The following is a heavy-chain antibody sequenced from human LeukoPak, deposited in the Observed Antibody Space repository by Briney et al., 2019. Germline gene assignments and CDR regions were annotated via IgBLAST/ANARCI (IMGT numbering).Heavy chain of an antibody. D-gene: IGHD3-10*01. CDR2: IDIGGGT. J-gene: IGHJ4*02. V-gene: IGHV3-13*04. CDR3: ARGMGSGSSSVFDF. CDR1: GFTFSSYD. Sequence: GGSLRLSCAASGFTFSSYDMHWVRQVTGKGLEWVSGIDIGGGTYYPGSVKGRFTISRENAQNSLYLQMTNLRAGDTAMYYCARGMGSGSSSVFDFWGQGALVTVSS.